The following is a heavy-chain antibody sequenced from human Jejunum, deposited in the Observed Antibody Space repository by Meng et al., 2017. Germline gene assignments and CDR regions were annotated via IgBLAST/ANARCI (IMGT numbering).Heavy chain of an antibody. Sequence: GESLKISCAASGFTFSSYAMSWVRQAPGKGLEWVSVIYNSGDNTYYADSVQGRFTSSRDNSKNMVYLQMNSLRAEDTAVYYCAKFGRVYSDYWGQGTLVTVSS. J-gene: IGHJ4*02. CDR1: GFTFSSYA. D-gene: IGHD5-18*01. CDR2: IYNSGDNT. CDR3: AKFGRVYSDY. V-gene: IGHV3-23*05.